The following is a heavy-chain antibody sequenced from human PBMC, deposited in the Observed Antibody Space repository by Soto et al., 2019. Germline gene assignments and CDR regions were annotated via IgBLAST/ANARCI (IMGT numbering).Heavy chain of an antibody. D-gene: IGHD3-22*01. CDR2: VFYSGKI. CDR1: GGSISNYY. V-gene: IGHV4-59*01. Sequence: LSLTCTVSGGSISNYYWSWIRQPPGKGLEWIGYVFYSGKINYNPSLKSRVTISVDTSKNQFSLKLTSLTAADTAVYYCARHKYFSDSSGYYSAFDYWGQGTLVTVSS. CDR3: ARHKYFSDSSGYYSAFDY. J-gene: IGHJ4*02.